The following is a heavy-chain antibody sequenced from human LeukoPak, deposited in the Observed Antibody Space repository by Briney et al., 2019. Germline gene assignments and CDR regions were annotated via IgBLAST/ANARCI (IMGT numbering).Heavy chain of an antibody. CDR1: GGSFSGYY. D-gene: IGHD2-15*01. CDR3: ARKSIEVSGRQPYDY. Sequence: SETLSLTCAVYGGSFSGYYWSWIRQSPEKGLEWIGEIKHSGVTNYNPSLKSRLTMSVDTSKTQFSLRLTSVTAADTAVYYCARKSIEVSGRQPYDYWGQGILVTVSS. CDR2: IKHSGVT. J-gene: IGHJ4*02. V-gene: IGHV4-34*01.